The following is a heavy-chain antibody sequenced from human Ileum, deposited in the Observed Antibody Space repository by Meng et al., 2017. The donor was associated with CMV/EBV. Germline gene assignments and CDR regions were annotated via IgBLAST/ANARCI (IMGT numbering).Heavy chain of an antibody. V-gene: IGHV7-4-1*02. D-gene: IGHD5-18*01. CDR2: IETKTGNP. Sequence: QVQLVQSGSELKEPGASVKVSCKTSGYSFSSDGINWVREAPGHRLEWMGWIETKTGNPAYAPDFTGRFVFSMDTSVSTAYLEISSLRAEDTAVYYCTRGAGAHTAKYDFWGRGTLVTVSS. CDR1: GYSFSSDG. CDR3: TRGAGAHTAKYDF. J-gene: IGHJ4*02.